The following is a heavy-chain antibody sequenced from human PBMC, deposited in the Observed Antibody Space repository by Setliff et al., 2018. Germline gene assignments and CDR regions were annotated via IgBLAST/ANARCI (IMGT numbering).Heavy chain of an antibody. J-gene: IGHJ4*02. CDR1: GYTFTGHY. CDR3: ARGNSRSSVWYVVPHFDY. V-gene: IGHV1-2*02. CDR2: INPRTGVT. D-gene: IGHD6-19*01. Sequence: ASVKVSCKASGYTFTGHYIHWVRQAPGQGLEWMGWINPRTGVTNYAQKFKGRVTMTRDTSITTVYMDLSSLKSDDTAVYYCARGNSRSSVWYVVPHFDYWGQGTLVTVSS.